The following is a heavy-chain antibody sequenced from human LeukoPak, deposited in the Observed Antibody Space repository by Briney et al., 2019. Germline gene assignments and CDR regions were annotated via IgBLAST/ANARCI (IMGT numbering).Heavy chain of an antibody. J-gene: IGHJ4*02. D-gene: IGHD2-21*02. Sequence: GGSLRLSCAASGFTFSSSAMSWVRQVPGKGLEWVSAISGSGGSTYYADSVKGRFTISRDNSKNTLYLQMNSLRAEDTAVYYCASPSGVVVTAPDYWGQGTLVTVSS. CDR3: ASPSGVVVTAPDY. V-gene: IGHV3-23*01. CDR2: ISGSGGST. CDR1: GFTFSSSA.